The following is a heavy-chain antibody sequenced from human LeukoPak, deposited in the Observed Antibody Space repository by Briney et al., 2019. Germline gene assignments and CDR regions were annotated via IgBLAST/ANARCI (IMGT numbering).Heavy chain of an antibody. V-gene: IGHV3-23*01. CDR2: ISGSGGST. CDR3: AKDSSFWSGPNNWFDP. J-gene: IGHJ5*02. CDR1: GFTFSSYA. D-gene: IGHD3-3*01. Sequence: GGSLRLSCAASGFTFSSYAMSWVRQAPGKGLEWVSAISGSGGSTYYADSVKGRFTISRDNSKNTLYLQMNSLRAEDTAVYYCAKDSSFWSGPNNWFDPWGQGTPVTVSS.